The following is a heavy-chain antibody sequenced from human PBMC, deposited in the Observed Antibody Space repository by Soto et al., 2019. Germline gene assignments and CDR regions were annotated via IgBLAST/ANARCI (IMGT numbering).Heavy chain of an antibody. CDR2: IEGDGSST. D-gene: IGHD6-13*01. V-gene: IGHV3-74*01. J-gene: IGHJ3*01. CDR3: AREGLDTAGFFDV. CDR1: GFTFSSYW. Sequence: PGGSLRLSCAASGFTFSSYWMHWVRQAPGKGLEWVSRIEGDGSSTTSADSVKGRFTVSRDDARNTLYLQMSSLRADDTAIYYCAREGLDTAGFFDVWGQGTMVTASS.